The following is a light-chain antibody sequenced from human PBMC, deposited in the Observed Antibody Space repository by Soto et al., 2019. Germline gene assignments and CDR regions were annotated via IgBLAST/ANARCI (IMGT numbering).Light chain of an antibody. Sequence: QSALTQPASVSGSPGQSITISCTGTSSGVGGFNYVSWFQQHPGKAPKLIIYEVSNRPSGISDRFSGSKSGNTASLTISGLQAEDEADYYCASYGITNDIEVLFGGGTQLTVL. V-gene: IGLV2-14*01. J-gene: IGLJ3*02. CDR2: EVS. CDR1: SSGVGGFNY. CDR3: ASYGITNDIEVL.